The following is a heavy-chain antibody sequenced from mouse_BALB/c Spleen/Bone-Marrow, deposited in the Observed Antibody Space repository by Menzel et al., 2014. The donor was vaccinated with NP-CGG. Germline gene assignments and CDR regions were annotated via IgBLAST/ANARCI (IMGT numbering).Heavy chain of an antibody. V-gene: IGHV5-9*02. CDR2: ISSGGSYT. J-gene: IGHJ2*01. D-gene: IGHD1-2*01. Sequence: DGMLLESGGGLATPGGSLTLSCAASGFAFSSYDMSWVRQTPEKRLEWVATISSGGSYTYYPDSVKGRFTISRDNARNTLYLQMSSLRSEDTALYYCARLRRLRYFDAWGPGTTHTASS. CDR3: ARLRRLRYFDA. CDR1: GFAFSSYD.